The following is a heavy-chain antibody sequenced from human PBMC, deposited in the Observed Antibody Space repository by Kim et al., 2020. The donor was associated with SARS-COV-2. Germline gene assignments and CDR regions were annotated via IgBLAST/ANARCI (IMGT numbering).Heavy chain of an antibody. CDR1: GGSISSSSYY. CDR3: ARPDYGDYIFDP. V-gene: IGHV4-39*01. CDR2: IYYSGST. J-gene: IGHJ5*02. Sequence: SETLSLTCTVSGGSISSSSYYWGWIRHPPGKGLEWIGSIYYSGSTYYNPSLKSRVTISVDTSKNQFSLKLSSVTAADTAVYYCARPDYGDYIFDPWGQGTLVTVSS. D-gene: IGHD4-17*01.